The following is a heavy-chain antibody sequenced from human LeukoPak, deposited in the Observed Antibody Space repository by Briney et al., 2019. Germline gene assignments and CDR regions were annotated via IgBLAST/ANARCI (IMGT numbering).Heavy chain of an antibody. CDR1: GYTFTSYD. D-gene: IGHD1-26*01. CDR2: ISAYNGNT. CDR3: ARDRTPWGRVGDY. J-gene: IGHJ4*02. Sequence: ASVKVSCKASGYTFTSYDFNWLRQAPGQGLEWMGWISAYNGNTNYAQKLQGRVTMTTDTSTSTAYMELRSLRSDDTAVYYCARDRTPWGRVGDYWGQGTLVTVSS. V-gene: IGHV1-18*01.